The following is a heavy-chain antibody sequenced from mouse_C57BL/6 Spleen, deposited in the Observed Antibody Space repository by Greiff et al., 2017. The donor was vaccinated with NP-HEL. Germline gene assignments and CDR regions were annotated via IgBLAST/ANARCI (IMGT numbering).Heavy chain of an antibody. CDR1: GFNIKDYY. Sequence: EVQLQQSGAELVKPGASVKLSCTASGFNIKDYYMHWVKQRPEQGLEWIGRIDPGDGDTKYAPKFQGKATITADKSSNTAYQPLSSLTTEDTAVDYCAGGEYYGSFDYWGQGTTLTVSS. D-gene: IGHD1-1*01. J-gene: IGHJ2*01. CDR2: IDPGDGDT. V-gene: IGHV14-2*01. CDR3: AGGEYYGSFDY.